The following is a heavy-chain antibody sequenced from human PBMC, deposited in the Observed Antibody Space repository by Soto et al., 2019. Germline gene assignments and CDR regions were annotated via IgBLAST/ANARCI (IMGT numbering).Heavy chain of an antibody. D-gene: IGHD5-18*01. J-gene: IGHJ3*02. Sequence: ASVKVSCKASGGTFSSYAISWVRQAPGQGLEWMGGIIPIFGTANYAQKFQGRVTITADESTSTAYMELSSLRSEDTAVYYCARGDTVDTAMVDAFDIWGQGTMVTVPS. V-gene: IGHV1-69*13. CDR1: GGTFSSYA. CDR2: IIPIFGTA. CDR3: ARGDTVDTAMVDAFDI.